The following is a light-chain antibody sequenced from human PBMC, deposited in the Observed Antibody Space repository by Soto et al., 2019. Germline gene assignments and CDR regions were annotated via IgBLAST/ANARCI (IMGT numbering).Light chain of an antibody. CDR1: QGISSY. CDR2: AAS. CDR3: QQYYSYPHT. V-gene: IGKV1-8*01. Sequence: AIRMTQSPSSFSASTGDRVTITCRASQGISSYLAWYQQKPGKAPKLLISAASTLQSRVPSRFSGSGSGTDFTLTISCLQSEDFATYYCQQYYSYPHTFGQATKVEIK. J-gene: IGKJ1*01.